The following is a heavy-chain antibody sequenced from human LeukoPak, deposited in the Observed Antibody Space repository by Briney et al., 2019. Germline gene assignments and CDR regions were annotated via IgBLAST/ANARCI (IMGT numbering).Heavy chain of an antibody. V-gene: IGHV3-21*01. D-gene: IGHD3-16*02. Sequence: GGSLRLSCAASGFTFSSYSMNWFRQAPGKGLEWVSSISSSSSDIYYGDSVKGRFTISRDNAKNSLYLQMNSLRAEDTAVYYCAKDGVWGSYRRTRYYFDYWGQGTLVTVSS. J-gene: IGHJ4*02. CDR2: ISSSSSDI. CDR3: AKDGVWGSYRRTRYYFDY. CDR1: GFTFSSYS.